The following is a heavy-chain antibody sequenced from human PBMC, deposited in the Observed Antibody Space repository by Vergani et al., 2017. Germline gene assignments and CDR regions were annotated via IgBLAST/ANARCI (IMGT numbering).Heavy chain of an antibody. Sequence: QVQLVQSGAEVKKPGASVKVSCKASGYTFTSYAMHWVRQAPGQRLEWMGWINAGNGNTKYSQKFQGRVTMTRNTSISTAYMELSSLRSEDTAVYYCARGEDWNYGGFDYWGQGTLVTVSS. D-gene: IGHD1-7*01. CDR2: INAGNGNT. J-gene: IGHJ4*02. CDR3: ARGEDWNYGGFDY. CDR1: GYTFTSYA. V-gene: IGHV1-3*01.